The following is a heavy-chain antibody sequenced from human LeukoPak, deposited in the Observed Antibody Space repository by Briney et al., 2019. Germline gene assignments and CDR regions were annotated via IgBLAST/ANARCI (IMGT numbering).Heavy chain of an antibody. CDR1: GFTFSSYA. V-gene: IGHV3-30*04. J-gene: IGHJ5*02. Sequence: GRSLRLSCAASGFTFSSYAMHWVRQAPGKGLGWVAVISYDGSNKYYADSVKGRFTISRDNSKNTLYLQMNSLRAEDTAVYYCARPGLFLSTVNWFDPWGQGTLVTVSS. CDR2: ISYDGSNK. D-gene: IGHD4-17*01. CDR3: ARPGLFLSTVNWFDP.